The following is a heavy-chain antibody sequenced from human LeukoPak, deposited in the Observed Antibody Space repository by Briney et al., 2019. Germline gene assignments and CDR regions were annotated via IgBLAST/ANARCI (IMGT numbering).Heavy chain of an antibody. Sequence: GASVKVSCKASGYTFTSYYMHLVRQAPGQGLEWMGIINPSGGSTSYAQKFQGRVTMTRDTSTSTVYMELSSLRSEDTAVYYCVRDYDISGPQKNFFDYWGQGTLVTVSS. CDR3: VRDYDISGPQKNFFDY. D-gene: IGHD3-22*01. V-gene: IGHV1-46*01. CDR2: INPSGGST. J-gene: IGHJ4*02. CDR1: GYTFTSYY.